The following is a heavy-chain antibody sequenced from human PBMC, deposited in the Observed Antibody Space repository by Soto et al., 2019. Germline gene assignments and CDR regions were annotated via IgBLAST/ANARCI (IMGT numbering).Heavy chain of an antibody. D-gene: IGHD1-26*01. CDR1: GGSISSHY. Sequence: WETLALTCTVSGGSISSHYWSWVRQAPGKGLEWIGHIYYRGSTNYNPSLRSRSTISVDASKSQFSLKLNSVTTADTAVYYCARDGREASGMDVWGQGTKVTVSS. V-gene: IGHV4-59*11. CDR2: IYYRGST. CDR3: ARDGREASGMDV. J-gene: IGHJ6*02.